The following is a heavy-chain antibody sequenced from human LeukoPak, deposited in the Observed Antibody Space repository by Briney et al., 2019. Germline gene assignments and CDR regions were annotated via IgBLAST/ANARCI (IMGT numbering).Heavy chain of an antibody. D-gene: IGHD3-10*01. CDR1: GFTFSSAA. CDR2: IGSSGGST. V-gene: IGHV3-23*01. Sequence: GGSLRLSCAASGFTFSSAAMTWVRQAPGKGLEWVSLIGSSGGSTYYADSVRGRFTISRDNSKNTLYLQMNSLRAEDTAVYYCARDKRYYYGSGSYLDYWGQGTLVTVSS. CDR3: ARDKRYYYGSGSYLDY. J-gene: IGHJ4*02.